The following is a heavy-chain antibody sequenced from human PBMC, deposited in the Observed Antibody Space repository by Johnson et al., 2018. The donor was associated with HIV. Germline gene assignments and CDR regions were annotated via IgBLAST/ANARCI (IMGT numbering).Heavy chain of an antibody. D-gene: IGHD2-15*01. V-gene: IGHV3-33*08. CDR1: GLSFSNFG. Sequence: QVKLVESWGGVVQPGKSLRLSCVASGLSFSNFGIHWVRQAPGKGLEWVAFIWHDGRDVYYADSVKGRFTVSRDNYKNTLYLQMNSLRGEDTAVYYCARDELDSGGFLMAFSVWGQGTTVTVSS. J-gene: IGHJ3*01. CDR3: ARDELDSGGFLMAFSV. CDR2: IWHDGRDV.